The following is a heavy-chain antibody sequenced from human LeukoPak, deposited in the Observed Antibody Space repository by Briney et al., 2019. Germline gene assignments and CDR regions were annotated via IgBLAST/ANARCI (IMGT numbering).Heavy chain of an antibody. D-gene: IGHD6-13*01. J-gene: IGHJ5*02. CDR3: AREYSSSWYLWFDP. CDR1: GFTFSSYG. CDR2: IWYDGSNK. Sequence: GGSLRLSCAASGFTFSSYGMHWVRQAPCKGLEWVAVIWYDGSNKYYADSVKGRFTISRDNSKNTLYLQMNSLRAEDTAVYYCAREYSSSWYLWFDPWGQGTLVTVSS. V-gene: IGHV3-33*01.